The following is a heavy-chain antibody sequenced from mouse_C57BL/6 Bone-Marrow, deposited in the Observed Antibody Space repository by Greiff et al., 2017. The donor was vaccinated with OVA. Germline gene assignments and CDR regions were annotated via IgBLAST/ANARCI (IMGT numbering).Heavy chain of an antibody. V-gene: IGHV1-50*01. J-gene: IGHJ2*01. D-gene: IGHD1-1*01. CDR1: GYTFTSYW. CDR3: ARSHYYGSTDY. Sequence: VKLQQPGAELVKPGASVKLSCKASGYTFTSYWMQWVKQRPGQGLEWIGEIDPSDSYTNYNQKFKGKATLTVDPSSSTAYMQLSSLTSEDSAVYYCARSHYYGSTDYWGQGTTLTVSS. CDR2: IDPSDSYT.